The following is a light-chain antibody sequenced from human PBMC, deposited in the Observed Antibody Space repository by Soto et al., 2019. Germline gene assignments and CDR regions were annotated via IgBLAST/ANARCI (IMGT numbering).Light chain of an antibody. J-gene: IGKJ1*01. Sequence: DVVMTQSPLSLSVTLGQPASISCRSSQGLVYSDGNTFLNWFHQRPGQSPRRLIYQVSNRDSGVXVXXSGSGSGTDYTLTISRVEAEDVGIYYCVQGTHWPWTFGQGTKVEIK. V-gene: IGKV2-30*01. CDR3: VQGTHWPWT. CDR2: QVS. CDR1: QGLVYSDGNTF.